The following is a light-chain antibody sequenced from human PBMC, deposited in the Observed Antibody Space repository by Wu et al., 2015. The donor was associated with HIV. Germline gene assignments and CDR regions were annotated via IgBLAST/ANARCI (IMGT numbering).Light chain of an antibody. J-gene: IGKJ2*01. CDR1: HSISNN. CDR2: AAS. V-gene: IGKV1-39*01. CDR3: QQSYT. Sequence: DIQMTQSPSSLSASVGDRVTLTCRASHSISNNLNWYQQIPGKAPKLLIYAASSLQSGVPSRFSGSRSGTEFTLTISSLQSEDFALYYCQQSYTFGQGTKLEIK.